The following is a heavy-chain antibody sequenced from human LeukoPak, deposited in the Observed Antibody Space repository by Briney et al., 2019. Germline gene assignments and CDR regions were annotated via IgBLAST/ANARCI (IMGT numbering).Heavy chain of an antibody. CDR1: GGSISNYY. V-gene: IGHV4-59*01. J-gene: IGHJ5*02. Sequence: SETLSLTCTVSGGSISNYYWSWIRQPPGKGLEWIGSIYYSGSTYYNPSLKSRVTISVDTSKNQFSLKLSSVTAADTAVYYCARDTFYDILTGYAPRGWFDPWGQGTLVTVSS. CDR2: IYYSGST. D-gene: IGHD3-9*01. CDR3: ARDTFYDILTGYAPRGWFDP.